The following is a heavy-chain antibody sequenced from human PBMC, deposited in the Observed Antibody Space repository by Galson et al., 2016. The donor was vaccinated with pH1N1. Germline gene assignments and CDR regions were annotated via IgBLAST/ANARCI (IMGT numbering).Heavy chain of an antibody. Sequence: SVKVSCKASGYTFTDYDINWVRQGTGQGLEWMGWTNPNNDNTGYAQKFQGRVTMTRNTSISTAYMELSSLRSEDTAVYYCARGGYCSGGSCYDVFDYWGQGTPVTVS. D-gene: IGHD2-15*01. CDR1: GYTFTDYD. J-gene: IGHJ4*02. V-gene: IGHV1-8*01. CDR3: ARGGYCSGGSCYDVFDY. CDR2: TNPNNDNT.